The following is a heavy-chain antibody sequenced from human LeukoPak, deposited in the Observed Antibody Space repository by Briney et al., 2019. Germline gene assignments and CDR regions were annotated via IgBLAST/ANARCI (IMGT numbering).Heavy chain of an antibody. V-gene: IGHV4-39*01. CDR3: AEVKHITMMRY. CDR1: GGSISSSSYY. Sequence: SETLSLTCTVSGGSISSSSYYWGWIRQPPGKGLEWIGSIYYSGSTYYNPSLKSRVTISVDTSKNQFSLKLSSVTAADTAVYYCAEVKHITMMRYWGQGTLVTVSS. J-gene: IGHJ4*02. CDR2: IYYSGST. D-gene: IGHD3-22*01.